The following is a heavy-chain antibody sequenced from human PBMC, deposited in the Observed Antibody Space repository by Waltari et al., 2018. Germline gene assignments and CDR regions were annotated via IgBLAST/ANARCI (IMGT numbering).Heavy chain of an antibody. CDR1: GYTFPTYV. Sequence: QVQLVQSGAAVKKPGASVKVSVKASGYTFPTYVLHWVRQAPGPRLEWMGWINAGNGNTKYSQKFQGRVTITRDTSASTAYMELSSLRSEDTAVYYCARDGSIYDFWSGYYELDPWGQGTLVTVAS. CDR3: ARDGSIYDFWSGYYELDP. D-gene: IGHD3-3*01. J-gene: IGHJ5*02. V-gene: IGHV1-3*01. CDR2: INAGNGNT.